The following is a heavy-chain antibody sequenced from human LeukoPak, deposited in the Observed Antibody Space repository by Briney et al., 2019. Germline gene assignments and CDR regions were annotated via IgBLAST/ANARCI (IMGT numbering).Heavy chain of an antibody. Sequence: ASVKVSCKAYGYTFTGYYMHWVRQAPGQGLEWMGWINPNRGGTNYAQKFQGRVTMTRDTSISTAYMELSRLRSDDAAVYYCARNKWFGTGWFDPWGQGTLVTVSS. D-gene: IGHD3-10*01. CDR2: INPNRGGT. V-gene: IGHV1-2*02. J-gene: IGHJ5*02. CDR1: GYTFTGYY. CDR3: ARNKWFGTGWFDP.